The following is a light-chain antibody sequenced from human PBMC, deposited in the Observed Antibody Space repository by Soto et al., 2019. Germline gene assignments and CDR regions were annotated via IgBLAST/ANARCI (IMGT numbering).Light chain of an antibody. Sequence: EIVLTQSPGTLSLSPGERATLSCRASQSVSSSYLSWYQQKLGQAPRLLIYGASSRATGIPDRLNGSGSGTDFTLTISRLEPEDFAVYYCQQYSSSPPKYTFGQGTKLEIK. V-gene: IGKV3-20*01. CDR2: GAS. CDR3: QQYSSSPPKYT. CDR1: QSVSSSY. J-gene: IGKJ2*01.